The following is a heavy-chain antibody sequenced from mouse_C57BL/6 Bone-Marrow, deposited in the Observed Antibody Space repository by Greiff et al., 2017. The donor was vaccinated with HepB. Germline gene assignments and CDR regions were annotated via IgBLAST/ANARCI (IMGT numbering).Heavy chain of an antibody. D-gene: IGHD2-4*01. V-gene: IGHV3-6*01. CDR2: ISYDGSN. CDR1: GYSITSGYY. J-gene: IGHJ3*01. Sequence: EVQLQQSGPGLVKPSQSLSLTCSVTGYSITSGYYWNWIRQFPGNKLEWMGYISYDGSNNYNPSLKNRISITRDTSKNQFFLKLNSVTTEDTATYYCASHYDYDGAWFAYWGQGTLVTVSA. CDR3: ASHYDYDGAWFAY.